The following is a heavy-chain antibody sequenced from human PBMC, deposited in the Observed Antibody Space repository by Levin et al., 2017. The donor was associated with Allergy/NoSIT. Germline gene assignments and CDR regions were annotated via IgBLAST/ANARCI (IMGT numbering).Heavy chain of an antibody. CDR2: ISYDGSNK. V-gene: IGHV3-30-3*01. Sequence: LSLTCAASGFTFSSYAMHWVRQAPGKGLEWVAVISYDGSNKYYADSVKGRFTISRDNSKNTLYLQMNSLRAEDTAVYYCASWYSSGWYGFDYWGQGTLVTVSS. CDR1: GFTFSSYA. J-gene: IGHJ4*02. D-gene: IGHD6-19*01. CDR3: ASWYSSGWYGFDY.